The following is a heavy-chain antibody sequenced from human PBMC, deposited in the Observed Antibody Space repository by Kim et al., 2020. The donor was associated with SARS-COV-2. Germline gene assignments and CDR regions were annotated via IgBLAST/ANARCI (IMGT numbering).Heavy chain of an antibody. D-gene: IGHD3-22*01. V-gene: IGHV7-4-1*02. CDR1: GYSFTTYA. CDR2: INTNTGNP. Sequence: ASVKVSCKASGYSFTTYAMSWVRQAPGQGLEWMGWINTNTGNPIYAQAFTGRFVFSLDTSVSTAYLQISSLNAEDTAVYYCARRLAGDNGGYYYSIYYYGMDVWGQGTTVTVSS. J-gene: IGHJ6*02. CDR3: ARRLAGDNGGYYYSIYYYGMDV.